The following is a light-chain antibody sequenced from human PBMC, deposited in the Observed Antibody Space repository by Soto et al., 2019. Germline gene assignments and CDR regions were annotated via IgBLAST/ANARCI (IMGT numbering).Light chain of an antibody. CDR1: RSLDSGQ. CDR3: QQTSNWPPEIT. Sequence: EIVLTQSPGTLSLSPGESATLSCRASRSLDSGQLAWYQQKVGRAPRLLIHDAFIRATGIPDRFSGSGSGTDFTLTISSLEPEDFAVYYCQQTSNWPPEITFGQGTRLE. J-gene: IGKJ5*01. V-gene: IGKV3D-20*02. CDR2: DAF.